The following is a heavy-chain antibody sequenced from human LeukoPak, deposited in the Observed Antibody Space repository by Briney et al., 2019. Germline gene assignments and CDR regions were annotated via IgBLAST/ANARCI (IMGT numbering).Heavy chain of an antibody. Sequence: PSETLSLTCTVFGGSIRSYYLSWVRQSAGKGLEWLGRIDTSGITSYNSFLKSRVTVSRDTSKNHFSLSLRSVTAADTAVYYCARDRYWYFEQWGRGTLVTVSS. V-gene: IGHV4-4*07. CDR2: IDTSGIT. CDR1: GGSIRSYY. CDR3: ARDRYWYFEQ. J-gene: IGHJ2*01.